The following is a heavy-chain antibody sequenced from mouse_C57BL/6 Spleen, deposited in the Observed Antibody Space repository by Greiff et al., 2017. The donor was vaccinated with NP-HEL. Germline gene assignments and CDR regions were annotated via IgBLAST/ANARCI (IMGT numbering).Heavy chain of an antibody. CDR3: ARYYYGSSYEDFDY. J-gene: IGHJ2*01. CDR1: GYTFTDYY. D-gene: IGHD1-1*01. CDR2: INPNNGGT. Sequence: EVQLQQSGPELVKPGASVKISCKASGYTFTDYYMNWVKQSHGKSLEWIGDINPNNGGTSYNQKFKGKATLTVDKSSSTAYMELRSLTSEDSAVYYCARYYYGSSYEDFDYWGQGTTLTVSS. V-gene: IGHV1-26*01.